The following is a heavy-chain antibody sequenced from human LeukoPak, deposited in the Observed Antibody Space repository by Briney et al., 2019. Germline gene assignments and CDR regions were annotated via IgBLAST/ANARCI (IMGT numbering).Heavy chain of an antibody. CDR2: ISGSGVST. D-gene: IGHD4-17*01. J-gene: IGHJ4*02. CDR3: ANSQQVTTGQFDY. V-gene: IGHV3-23*01. Sequence: GGSLRLSCAASGFTFSSYAMSWVRQAPGKGLEWVSAISGSGVSTYYADSVKGRFTISRDNSKNTLYLQMNSLRAEDTAVYYCANSQQVTTGQFDYWGQGTLVTVSS. CDR1: GFTFSSYA.